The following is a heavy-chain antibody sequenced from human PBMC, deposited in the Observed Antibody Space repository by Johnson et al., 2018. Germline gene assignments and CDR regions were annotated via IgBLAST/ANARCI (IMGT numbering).Heavy chain of an antibody. CDR1: GFTFDDYA. V-gene: IGHV3-9*01. CDR2: ISWNSGSI. D-gene: IGHD4-23*01. J-gene: IGHJ6*03. Sequence: VQLVESGGGLVQPGRSLRLSCAGSGFTFDDYAMHWVRQAPGKGLEWVSGISWNSGSIGYADSVKVRSTLSRDNAKNYLYVQMDSLRAEDTALYDCAKGVDGANSGYMDVWGKGTTVTVAS. CDR3: AKGVDGANSGYMDV.